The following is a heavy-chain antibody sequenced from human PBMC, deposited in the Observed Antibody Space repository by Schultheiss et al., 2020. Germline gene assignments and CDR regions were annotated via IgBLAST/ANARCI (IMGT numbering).Heavy chain of an antibody. J-gene: IGHJ6*02. D-gene: IGHD6-6*01. CDR1: GFTFSSYG. CDR3: ARDQLAGSSSVRWYYYYGMDV. V-gene: IGHV3-30*03. CDR2: ISYDGSNK. Sequence: GGSLRLSCAASGFTFSSYGMHWVRQAPGKGLEWVAVISYDGSNKYYADSVKGRFTISRDNSKNTLYLQMNSLRAEDTAVYYCARDQLAGSSSVRWYYYYGMDVWGQGTTVTVSS.